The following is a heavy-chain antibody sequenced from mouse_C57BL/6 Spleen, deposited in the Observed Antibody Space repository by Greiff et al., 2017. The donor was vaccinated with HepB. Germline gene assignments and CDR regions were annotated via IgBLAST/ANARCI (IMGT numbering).Heavy chain of an antibody. D-gene: IGHD2-1*01. CDR2: IYPGSDST. CDR3: ARYYGKCYAMDY. J-gene: IGHJ4*01. V-gene: IGHV1-55*01. CDR1: GYTFTSYW. Sequence: QLQQSGAELVKPGASVKMSCKASGYTFTSYWITWVKQRPGQGLEWFGDIYPGSDSTNYNEKFKSKATLTVDTSSSTAYMQPSSRTSEDSAVYYCARYYGKCYAMDYWGQGTSVTVSS.